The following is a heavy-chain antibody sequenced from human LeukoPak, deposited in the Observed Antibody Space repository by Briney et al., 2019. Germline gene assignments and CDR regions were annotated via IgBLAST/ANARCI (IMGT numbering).Heavy chain of an antibody. V-gene: IGHV4-34*01. J-gene: IGHJ6*03. Sequence: PSETLSLTCAVYGGSFSGYYWSWIRRPPGKGLEWIGEINHSGSTNYNPSLKSRVTISEDTSKNQFSLTLSSVTAADTAIYYCARHSRGIGDFYFYMDVWGKGTSVTVSS. D-gene: IGHD3-3*01. CDR1: GGSFSGYY. CDR2: INHSGST. CDR3: ARHSRGIGDFYFYMDV.